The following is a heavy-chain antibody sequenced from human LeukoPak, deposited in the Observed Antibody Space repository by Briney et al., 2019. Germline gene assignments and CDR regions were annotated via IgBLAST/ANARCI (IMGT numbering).Heavy chain of an antibody. CDR3: AGDSTWQLDY. Sequence: QAGGSLRLSCTASGFTFSTHWMTWVRQPPGKGLEWVANIKEDGSVKYYVDSVKGRFTISRDNTKNALYLQMNSLRADDTAVYFCAGDSTWQLDYWGQGTLITVSS. J-gene: IGHJ4*02. V-gene: IGHV3-7*03. CDR1: GFTFSTHW. CDR2: IKEDGSVK. D-gene: IGHD5-12*01.